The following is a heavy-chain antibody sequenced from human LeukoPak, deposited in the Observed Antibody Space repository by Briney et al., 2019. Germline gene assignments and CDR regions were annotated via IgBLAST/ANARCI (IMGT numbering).Heavy chain of an antibody. CDR3: ARERRRRDSSGYLLLPYGMDV. CDR1: GGSISSSSYY. CDR2: IYYSGST. D-gene: IGHD6-25*01. Sequence: SKTLSLTCTVSGGSISSSSYYWGWIRQPPGKGLEWIGSIYYSGSTYYNPSLKSRVTISVDTSKNQFSLKLSSVTAADTAVYYCARERRRRDSSGYLLLPYGMDVWGQGTTVTVSS. V-gene: IGHV4-39*07. J-gene: IGHJ6*02.